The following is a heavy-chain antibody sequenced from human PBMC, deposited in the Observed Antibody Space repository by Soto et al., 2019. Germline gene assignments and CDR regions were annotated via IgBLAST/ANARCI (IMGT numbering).Heavy chain of an antibody. D-gene: IGHD6-19*01. J-gene: IGHJ4*02. CDR2: IDGDGDPT. CDR1: GFNFGTSW. V-gene: IGHV3-74*01. Sequence: EVQLVESGGGLVQPGGSLRLSCAASGFNFGTSWMHWVHQAPGKGLVWVSRIDGDGDPTNYADSVKGRFTISRDNAKNTLFLQMNSLRAEDTAVYYCAKEQGSGWGQGALVTVSS. CDR3: AKEQGSG.